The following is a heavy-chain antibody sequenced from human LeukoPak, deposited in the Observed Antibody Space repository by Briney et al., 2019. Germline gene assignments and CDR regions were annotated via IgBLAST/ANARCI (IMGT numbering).Heavy chain of an antibody. CDR2: VYISGTT. D-gene: IGHD1-26*01. V-gene: IGHV3-53*01. CDR3: AKGWVFDY. Sequence: GGSLRLSCAVSGFIVSSNYVSWVRQAPGKGLEWVSVVYISGTTYYADSVKGRFTISRDDSENTLYLQMNNLRTEDTAVYYCAKGWVFDYWGQGTLVTVSS. J-gene: IGHJ4*02. CDR1: GFIVSSNY.